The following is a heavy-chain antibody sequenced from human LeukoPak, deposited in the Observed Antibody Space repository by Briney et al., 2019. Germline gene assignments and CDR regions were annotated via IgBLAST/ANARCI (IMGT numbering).Heavy chain of an antibody. Sequence: GRSLRLSCAASGFTFSSYAMHWVRQAPGEGLEWVVVISYDGSNKYYADSVKGRFTISRDNSKNTLYLQMNSLRAEDTAVYYCARDGYSSTWLPEYFQHWGQGTLVTVSP. J-gene: IGHJ1*01. CDR3: ARDGYSSTWLPEYFQH. V-gene: IGHV3-30-3*01. CDR2: ISYDGSNK. CDR1: GFTFSSYA. D-gene: IGHD6-13*01.